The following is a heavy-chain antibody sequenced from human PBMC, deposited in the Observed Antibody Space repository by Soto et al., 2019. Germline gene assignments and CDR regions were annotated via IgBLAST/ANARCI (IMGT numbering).Heavy chain of an antibody. CDR2: IRSKANSYAT. D-gene: IGHD3-22*01. CDR3: TTHLNYYDSSGYYYLNWFDP. J-gene: IGHJ5*02. V-gene: IGHV3-73*01. Sequence: GGSLRLSCAASGFTFSGSAMHWVRQASGKGLEWVGRIRSKANSYATAYAASVKGRFTISRDDSKNTLYLQMNSLKTEDTAVYYCTTHLNYYDSSGYYYLNWFDPWGQGTLVTVSS. CDR1: GFTFSGSA.